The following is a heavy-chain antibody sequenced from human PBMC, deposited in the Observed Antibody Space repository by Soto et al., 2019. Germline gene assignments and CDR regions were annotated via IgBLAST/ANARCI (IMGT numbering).Heavy chain of an antibody. Sequence: PGGSLRLSCAASGFTFSSYAMHWVRQAPGKGLEWVAVISYGGSSKYYADSVKGRFTISRDNSKNTLYLQMNSLRAEDTAVYYCAKPTYYDFWSGYPRETYYYYGMDVWGQGTTVTVSS. D-gene: IGHD3-3*01. CDR3: AKPTYYDFWSGYPRETYYYYGMDV. J-gene: IGHJ6*02. CDR1: GFTFSSYA. V-gene: IGHV3-30-3*02. CDR2: ISYGGSSK.